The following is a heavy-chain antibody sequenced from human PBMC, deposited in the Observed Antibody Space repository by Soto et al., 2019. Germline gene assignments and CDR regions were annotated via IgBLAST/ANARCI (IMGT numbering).Heavy chain of an antibody. CDR1: GYTLTELS. CDR2: FDPEDGET. V-gene: IGHV1-24*01. Sequence: QVQLVQSGAEVKKPGASVKVSCKVSGYTLTELSMHWVRQAPGKGLEWMGGFDPEDGETIYAQKFQGRVTMTEDTSTDTAYMELSSLRSEDTAVYYCATDGNLAVYCSGGSCSEDAFDIWGQGTMVTVSS. CDR3: ATDGNLAVYCSGGSCSEDAFDI. J-gene: IGHJ3*02. D-gene: IGHD2-15*01.